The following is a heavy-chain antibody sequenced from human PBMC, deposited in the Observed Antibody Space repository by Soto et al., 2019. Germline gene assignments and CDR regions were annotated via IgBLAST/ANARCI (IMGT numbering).Heavy chain of an antibody. D-gene: IGHD1-7*01. V-gene: IGHV4-4*02. CDR3: ASRDPGTSVDY. Sequence: QAQLQESGPGLVKPSGTLSLTCAVSGGSFTSNNWWTWVRQPPGQGLEWIGEIYRTGSTNYNPSLNSRVTISLDKTENQFSLKVTSLTAADTAVYYCASRDPGTSVDYWGQGTLVTVSS. J-gene: IGHJ4*02. CDR2: IYRTGST. CDR1: GGSFTSNNW.